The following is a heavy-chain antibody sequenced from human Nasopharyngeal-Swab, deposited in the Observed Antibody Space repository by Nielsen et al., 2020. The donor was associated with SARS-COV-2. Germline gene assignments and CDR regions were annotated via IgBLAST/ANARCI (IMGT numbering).Heavy chain of an antibody. D-gene: IGHD6-13*01. Sequence: GGSLRLSCAASGFTFSNAWMSWVRQAPGKGLEWVGRIKSKTDGGTTDYAAPVKGRFTISRDDSKNTLYLQMNGLKTEDTAVYYCTTDVQQLVPDFDYWGQGTLVTVSS. V-gene: IGHV3-15*01. CDR1: GFTFSNAW. CDR2: IKSKTDGGTT. J-gene: IGHJ4*02. CDR3: TTDVQQLVPDFDY.